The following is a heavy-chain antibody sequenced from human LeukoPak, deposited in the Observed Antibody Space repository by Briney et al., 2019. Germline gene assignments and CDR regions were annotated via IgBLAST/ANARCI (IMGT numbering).Heavy chain of an antibody. CDR2: ISYDGSNK. J-gene: IGHJ6*02. V-gene: IGHV3-30*18. D-gene: IGHD5-24*01. Sequence: GGSLRLSCAASGFTFSSYGMHWVRQAPGKGLEWVAVISYDGSNKYYADSVKGRFTISRDNSKNTLYLQMNSLRAEDTAVYYCAKDQEMATQPGYYYYGMDVWGQGTTVTVSS. CDR1: GFTFSSYG. CDR3: AKDQEMATQPGYYYYGMDV.